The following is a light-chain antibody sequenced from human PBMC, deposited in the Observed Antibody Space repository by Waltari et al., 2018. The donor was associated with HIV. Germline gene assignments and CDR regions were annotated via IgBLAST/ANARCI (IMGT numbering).Light chain of an antibody. CDR2: MND. J-gene: IGLJ2*01. V-gene: IGLV1-47*01. Sequence: QSAVTQPPSASGTPGQRHPISSSGSGSIIGTYYATCYQHFPGTAPKLLISMNDQRPSGVPGRFSGSQSGTSASLAISGLQYDDEADYYCAVWDDSLGGAVFGGGTKLTVL. CDR3: AVWDDSLGGAV. CDR1: GSIIGTYY.